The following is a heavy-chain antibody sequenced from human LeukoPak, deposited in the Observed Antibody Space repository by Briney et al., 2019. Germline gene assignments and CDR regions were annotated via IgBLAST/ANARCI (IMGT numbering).Heavy chain of an antibody. J-gene: IGHJ3*02. CDR1: GGSISSSSDY. CDR2: IYNTGSA. D-gene: IGHD6-19*01. V-gene: IGHV4-39*02. Sequence: KSSETLSLTCTVSGGSISSSSDYWGWIRQPPGKGLEWIGSIYNTGSANFNPSLESRVTISVDTSKNQFSLKLSSVTAADTAVYYCARVTIQWLVRGDAFDIWGQGTMVTVSS. CDR3: ARVTIQWLVRGDAFDI.